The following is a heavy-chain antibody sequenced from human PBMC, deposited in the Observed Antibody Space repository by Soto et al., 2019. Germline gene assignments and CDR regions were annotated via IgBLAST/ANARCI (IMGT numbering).Heavy chain of an antibody. V-gene: IGHV3-30*18. CDR3: AKDLTAMGFFDY. J-gene: IGHJ4*02. D-gene: IGHD5-18*01. CDR1: GFTSSSYG. Sequence: TGGSLRLSCAASGFTSSSYGMHWVRQAPGKGLEWVAVISYDGSNKYYADSVKGRFTISRDNSKNTLYLQMNSLRAEDTAVYYCAKDLTAMGFFDYWGQGTLVTVSS. CDR2: ISYDGSNK.